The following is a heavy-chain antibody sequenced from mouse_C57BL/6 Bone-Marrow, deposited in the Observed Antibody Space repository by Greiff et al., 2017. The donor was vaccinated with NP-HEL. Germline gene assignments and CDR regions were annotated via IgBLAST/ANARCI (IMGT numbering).Heavy chain of an antibody. CDR2: ISNGGGST. V-gene: IGHV5-12*01. CDR3: ASLLAY. J-gene: IGHJ3*01. CDR1: GFTFSDYY. Sequence: DVHLVESGGGLVQPGGSLKLSCAASGFTFSDYYMYWVRQTPEKRLEWVAYISNGGGSTYYPDTVKGRFTISRDNAKNTLYLQMSRLKSEDTAMYYCASLLAYWGQGTLVTVSA.